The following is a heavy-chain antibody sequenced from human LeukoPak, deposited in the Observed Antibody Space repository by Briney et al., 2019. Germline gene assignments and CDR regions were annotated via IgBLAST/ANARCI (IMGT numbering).Heavy chain of an antibody. CDR2: IYPGDSET. Sequence: GESLKTPWKGPGNSFTSYWIGWVRQMPGKGLEWMGIIYPGDSETRYSPSFDGQVTISVDQPVSTAYLQWSSLKASDTAMYYCARSPFRGVMVDYWGQGTLVTVSS. D-gene: IGHD3-10*01. J-gene: IGHJ4*02. CDR1: GNSFTSYW. CDR3: ARSPFRGVMVDY. V-gene: IGHV5-51*04.